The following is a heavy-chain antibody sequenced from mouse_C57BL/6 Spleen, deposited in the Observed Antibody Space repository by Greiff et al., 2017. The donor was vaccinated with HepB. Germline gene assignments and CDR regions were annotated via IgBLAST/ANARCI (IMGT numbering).Heavy chain of an antibody. V-gene: IGHV1-20*01. Sequence: VQLKQSGPELVKPGDSVKISCKASGYSFTGYFMNWVMQSHGKSLEWIGRINPYNGDTFYNQKFKGKATLTVDKSSSTAHMELRSLTSEDSAVYYCAGLYDYHWYFDVWGTGTTVTVSS. CDR2: INPYNGDT. CDR3: AGLYDYHWYFDV. CDR1: GYSFTGYF. D-gene: IGHD2-4*01. J-gene: IGHJ1*03.